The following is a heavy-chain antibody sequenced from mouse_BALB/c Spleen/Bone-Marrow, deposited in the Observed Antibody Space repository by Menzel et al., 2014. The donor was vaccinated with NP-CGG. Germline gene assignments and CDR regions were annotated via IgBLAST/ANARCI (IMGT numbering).Heavy chain of an antibody. Sequence: QVHVKQSGPGLVQPSQSLSITCTVSGFSLTSYGVHWVRQSPGKGLEWLGVIWSGGSTDYSAAFISRLSITKDNSKSQVFFKMNSLQANDTAIYYCASNWDYAMDYWGQGTSVTVSS. V-gene: IGHV2-2*02. CDR3: ASNWDYAMDY. CDR1: GFSLTSYG. J-gene: IGHJ4*01. CDR2: IWSGGST.